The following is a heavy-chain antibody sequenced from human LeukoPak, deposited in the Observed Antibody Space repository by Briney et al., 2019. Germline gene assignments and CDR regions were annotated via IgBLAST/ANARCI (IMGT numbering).Heavy chain of an antibody. D-gene: IGHD1-26*01. CDR2: ISSSGSTI. CDR1: GFTFSDYY. V-gene: IGHV3-11*04. CDR3: AKDHATGNQWELQPGY. Sequence: GGSLRLSCAASGFTFSDYYMSWIRQAPGKGLEWVSYISSSGSTIYYADSVKGRFTISRDNAKNSLYLQMNSLRAEDAAVYYCAKDHATGNQWELQPGYWGQGTLVTVSS. J-gene: IGHJ4*02.